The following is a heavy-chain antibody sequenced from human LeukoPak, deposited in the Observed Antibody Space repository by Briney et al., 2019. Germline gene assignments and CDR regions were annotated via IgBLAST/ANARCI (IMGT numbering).Heavy chain of an antibody. J-gene: IGHJ3*02. Sequence: GASVKVSCKASGYTFTGYYMHWVRQAPGQGLEWMGWINPNSGGTNYAQKFQGRVTMTRDTSISTAYMELSRLRSDDTAVYYCASAPQGTTGTSLWAFDIWGQGTMVTVSS. CDR2: INPNSGGT. CDR1: GYTFTGYY. V-gene: IGHV1-2*02. CDR3: ASAPQGTTGTSLWAFDI. D-gene: IGHD1-7*01.